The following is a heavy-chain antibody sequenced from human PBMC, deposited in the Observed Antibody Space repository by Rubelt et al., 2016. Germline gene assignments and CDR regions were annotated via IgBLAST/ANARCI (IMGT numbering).Heavy chain of an antibody. CDR3: TRHGQVHGGDAFDI. D-gene: IGHD2-15*01. CDR1: GCSFTSYW. CDR2: IYPGGSDT. Sequence: EVQLVQSGAEVKKPGESLKISCKGSGCSFTSYWIGWVRQMPGKGLEWMGIIYPGGSDTRYSPSFQGQDTSSADRAISTAYLQWSGHKASDTAMHYWTRHGQVHGGDAFDIWGQGTMVTVSS. V-gene: IGHV5-51*01. J-gene: IGHJ3*02.